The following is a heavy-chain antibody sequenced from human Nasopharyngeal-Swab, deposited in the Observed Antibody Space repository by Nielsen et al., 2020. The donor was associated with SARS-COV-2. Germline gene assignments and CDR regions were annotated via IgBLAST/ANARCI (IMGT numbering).Heavy chain of an antibody. J-gene: IGHJ6*03. CDR1: GFTFSSYW. D-gene: IGHD3-3*01. CDR2: IKQDGSEE. V-gene: IGHV3-7*01. CDR3: ARPDYDFWSGYRKTFYYYMDV. Sequence: GESLKISCAASGFTFSSYWMSWVRQAPGKGLEWVANIKQDGSEEYYVDSVKGRFTISRDNAKNSLYLQMNSLRAEDTAVYYCARPDYDFWSGYRKTFYYYMDVWGKGTTVTVSS.